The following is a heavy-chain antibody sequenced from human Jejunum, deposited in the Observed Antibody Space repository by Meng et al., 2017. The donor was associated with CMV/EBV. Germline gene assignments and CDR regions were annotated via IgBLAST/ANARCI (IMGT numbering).Heavy chain of an antibody. J-gene: IGHJ4*02. D-gene: IGHD1-26*01. CDR3: VRNPSGSYDY. CDR2: ITGSGGST. CDR1: GFTFSGYA. Sequence: LCCAASGFTFSGYAMPWVRQAPGKGLEWVSGITGSGGSTYYADSVKGRFAVSRDNSRNTLYLQMNSLRAEDTAVYYCVRNPSGSYDYWGQGTLVTVSS. V-gene: IGHV3-23*01.